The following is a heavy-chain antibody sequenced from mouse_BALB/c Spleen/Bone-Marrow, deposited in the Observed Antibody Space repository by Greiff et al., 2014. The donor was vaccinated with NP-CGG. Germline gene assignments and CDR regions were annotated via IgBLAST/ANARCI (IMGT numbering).Heavy chain of an antibody. Sequence: VKLEESGPGLVAPSQSLSITYTVSGFSLTSYGVHWVRQPPGKGLEWLGVIWAGGSTNYNSALMSRLSISKDNSKSQVFLKMNSLQTDDTAMYYCARYYYGFLDYWGQGTTLTVSS. CDR3: ARYYYGFLDY. CDR1: GFSLTSYG. CDR2: IWAGGST. V-gene: IGHV2-9*02. D-gene: IGHD1-2*01. J-gene: IGHJ2*01.